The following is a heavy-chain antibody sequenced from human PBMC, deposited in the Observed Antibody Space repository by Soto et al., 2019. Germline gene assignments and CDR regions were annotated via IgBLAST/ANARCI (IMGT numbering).Heavy chain of an antibody. CDR1: GFTFEDFA. CDR3: VKDGEAASPGWFDT. V-gene: IGHV3-9*01. J-gene: IGHJ5*02. Sequence: AAGFTFEDFAMHWVRRVPGKGLEWVAGNRWNGEAVGYAASVKGRCTSSRDNAKKLLFLQMNSLRVDDTALYYCVKDGEAASPGWFDTWGQGTQVTVS. D-gene: IGHD6-6*01. CDR2: NRWNGEAV.